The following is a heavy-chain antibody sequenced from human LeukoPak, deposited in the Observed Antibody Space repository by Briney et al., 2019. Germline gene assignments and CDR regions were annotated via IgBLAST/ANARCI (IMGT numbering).Heavy chain of an antibody. D-gene: IGHD2-2*01. J-gene: IGHJ4*02. V-gene: IGHV3-23*01. CDR3: AKDRRVVVPAAIVDY. CDR1: GFTFNIFA. Sequence: AGGSLRLSCAASGFTFNIFAMSWVRQAPGKGLEWVSTIGSTPTYYADSVKGRFTISRDNSKNTLYLQMNSLRAEDTAVYYCAKDRRVVVPAAIVDYWGQGTLVTVSS. CDR2: IGSTPT.